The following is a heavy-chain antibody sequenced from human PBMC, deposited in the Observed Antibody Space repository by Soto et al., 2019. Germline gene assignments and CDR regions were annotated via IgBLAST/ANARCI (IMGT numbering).Heavy chain of an antibody. Sequence: SETLSLTCTVSGGSISSYYWSWIRQPPGKGLEWIGYIYYSGSTNYNPSLKSRVTISVDTSKNQFSLKLSSVTAADTAVYYCARDRYSSSSPYYYYYYMDVWGKGTTVTV. J-gene: IGHJ6*03. V-gene: IGHV4-59*01. CDR3: ARDRYSSSSPYYYYYYMDV. CDR2: IYYSGST. D-gene: IGHD6-6*01. CDR1: GGSISSYY.